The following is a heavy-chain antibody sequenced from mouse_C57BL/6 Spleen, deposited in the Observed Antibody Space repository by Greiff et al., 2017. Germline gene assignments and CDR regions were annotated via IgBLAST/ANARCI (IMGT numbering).Heavy chain of an antibody. Sequence: QVQLQQSGAELVRPGASVTLSCKASGYTFTDYEMHWVKQTPVHGLEWIGAIDPETGGSAYNQKFKGKAILTADKSSRSAYMELRSLTSVDSAVYYCTRGRVFAYWGQGTLVTVSA. V-gene: IGHV1-15*01. CDR2: IDPETGGS. CDR1: GYTFTDYE. J-gene: IGHJ3*01. CDR3: TRGRVFAY.